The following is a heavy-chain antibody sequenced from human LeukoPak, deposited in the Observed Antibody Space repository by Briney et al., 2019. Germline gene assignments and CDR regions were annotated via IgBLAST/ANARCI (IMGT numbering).Heavy chain of an antibody. CDR3: ARVRDSSGYYHWFDP. J-gene: IGHJ5*02. CDR1: GGSISSSSYY. Sequence: SETLSLTCTVSGGSISSSSYYWGWIRQPPGKGLEWIGSIYYSGSTYYNPSLKSRVTISVDTSKNQFSLKLSSETAADTAVYYCARVRDSSGYYHWFDPWGQGTLVTVSS. V-gene: IGHV4-39*07. CDR2: IYYSGST. D-gene: IGHD3-22*01.